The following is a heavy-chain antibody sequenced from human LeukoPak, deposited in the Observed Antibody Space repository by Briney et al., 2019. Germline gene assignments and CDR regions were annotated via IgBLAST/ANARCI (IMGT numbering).Heavy chain of an antibody. Sequence: PETLSLTCTVSGGSISSYYWSWIRHPPGKGLELIGYIYYSGSTNYNPSLKSRVTISVDTSKNQFSLKLSSVTAADTAVYYCARDAGGSGRHYYYGMDVWGQGTTVTVSS. V-gene: IGHV4-59*01. CDR2: IYYSGST. J-gene: IGHJ6*02. D-gene: IGHD3-10*01. CDR3: ARDAGGSGRHYYYGMDV. CDR1: GGSISSYY.